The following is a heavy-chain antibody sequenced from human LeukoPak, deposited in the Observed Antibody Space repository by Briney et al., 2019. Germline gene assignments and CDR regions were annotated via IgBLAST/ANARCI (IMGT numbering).Heavy chain of an antibody. CDR3: AGGRYEISAAMDV. CDR1: GFTVSSNY. D-gene: IGHD5-12*01. Sequence: GGSLRLSCAASGFTVSSNYMSWVRQAPGKGLEWVSVIYSGGSTNYADSVRGRFTISRDNSKNTLYLQMNSLRDEDTAVYYCAGGRYEISAAMDVWGQGTTVTVSS. V-gene: IGHV3-53*01. CDR2: IYSGGST. J-gene: IGHJ6*02.